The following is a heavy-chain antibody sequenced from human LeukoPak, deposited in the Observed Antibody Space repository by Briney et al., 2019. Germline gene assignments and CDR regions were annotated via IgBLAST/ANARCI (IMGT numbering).Heavy chain of an antibody. CDR1: GASISSSAWY. J-gene: IGHJ6*03. Sequence: SETLSLTCSVSGASISSSAWYWGWIRQPPGKGLQWIGIIYNSGSTYYNPSLKSRVTLTVDTSKNQFSLRLSSVTAADTAVYYCARLITGGVYYMDVWGKGTTVTVS. V-gene: IGHV4-39*07. D-gene: IGHD1-14*01. CDR2: IYNSGST. CDR3: ARLITGGVYYMDV.